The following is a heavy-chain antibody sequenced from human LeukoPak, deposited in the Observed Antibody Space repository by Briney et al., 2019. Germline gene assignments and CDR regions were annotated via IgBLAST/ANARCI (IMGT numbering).Heavy chain of an antibody. Sequence: ASVKVSCKASGYTFTGYYMHWVRQAPGQGLEWMGWINPNSGGTNYAQKFQGRVTITADKSTSTAYMELSSLRSEDTAVYYCAGADTAMVYAYGYWGQGTLVTVSS. CDR2: INPNSGGT. V-gene: IGHV1-2*02. CDR1: GYTFTGYY. J-gene: IGHJ4*02. CDR3: AGADTAMVYAYGY. D-gene: IGHD5-18*01.